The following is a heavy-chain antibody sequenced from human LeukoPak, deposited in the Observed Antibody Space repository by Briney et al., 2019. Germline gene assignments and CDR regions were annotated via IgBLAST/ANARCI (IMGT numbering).Heavy chain of an antibody. CDR1: GGSITTYY. CDR2: MYHSGTS. CDR3: ATTRGYSTNDAFDI. V-gene: IGHV4-59*07. J-gene: IGHJ3*02. D-gene: IGHD5-18*01. Sequence: SDTLSLTCSVSGGSITTYYFNWIRQSPGKGLEWIGYMYHSGTSDYNPSLQSRVTISVDTSNNKVSLNLSSVTTADTAVYYCATTRGYSTNDAFDIWGQGTQVTVPS.